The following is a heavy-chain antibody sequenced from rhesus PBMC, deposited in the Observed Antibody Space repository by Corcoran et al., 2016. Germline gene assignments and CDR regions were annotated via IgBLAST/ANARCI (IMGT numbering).Heavy chain of an antibody. CDR1: GFTFDDSA. CDR2: ISWNSGTI. Sequence: EVQLVESGGALAQPGGSLRLSCAASGFTFDDSAMGWVSPAPGQGLEWVSRISWNSGTIYYADSVKGRFTISRDNAKNSLFLQMDRLRAEDTAVYYCTRDYSSSLGDYFDYWGQGVLVTVSS. J-gene: IGHJ4*01. V-gene: IGHV3-134*01. CDR3: TRDYSSSLGDYFDY. D-gene: IGHD6-43*01.